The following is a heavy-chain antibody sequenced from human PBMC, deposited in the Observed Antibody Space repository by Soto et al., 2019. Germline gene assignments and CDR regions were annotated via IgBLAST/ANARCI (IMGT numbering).Heavy chain of an antibody. D-gene: IGHD3-10*01. CDR3: ARDFGSGADAFDI. J-gene: IGHJ3*02. V-gene: IGHV3-11*01. CDR2: TSSSGGVT. Sequence: QVQLVESGGGLVEPGGSLRLSCAASGFIFRDYYLSWIRQAPGKGLEWIAYTSSSGGVTYYADSVKGRFTISRDNAKNSLYLQINSLRAGDTAVYFCARDFGSGADAFDIWGQGTMVTVSS. CDR1: GFIFRDYY.